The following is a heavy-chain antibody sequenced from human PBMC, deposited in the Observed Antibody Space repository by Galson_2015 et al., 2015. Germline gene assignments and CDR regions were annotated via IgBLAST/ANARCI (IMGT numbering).Heavy chain of an antibody. D-gene: IGHD4-17*01. Sequence: ETLSLPCAVSGSSVIIGHWWRWVRQSPGTGLEWIGEIERKEGTTYNPSLRGRATISVDTSKNPLSLSLTSVTAADTALYYCARNGDYALDSCGQGTLVTVSS. J-gene: IGHJ4*02. CDR1: GSSVIIGHW. V-gene: IGHV4-4*02. CDR2: IERKEGT. CDR3: ARNGDYALDS.